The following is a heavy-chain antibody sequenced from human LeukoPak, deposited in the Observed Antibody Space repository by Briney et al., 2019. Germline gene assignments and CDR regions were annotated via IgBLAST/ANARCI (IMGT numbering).Heavy chain of an antibody. V-gene: IGHV3-11*06. Sequence: PGGSLRLFCAASGFTFSDYYMSWIRQAPGKGLEWVSYISSSSSYTNYADSVKGRFTISRDNAKNSLYLQMNGLRAEDTAVYYCARERCSSTSCYWDYFDYWGQGTLVTVSS. J-gene: IGHJ4*02. CDR2: ISSSSSYT. CDR1: GFTFSDYY. CDR3: ARERCSSTSCYWDYFDY. D-gene: IGHD2-2*01.